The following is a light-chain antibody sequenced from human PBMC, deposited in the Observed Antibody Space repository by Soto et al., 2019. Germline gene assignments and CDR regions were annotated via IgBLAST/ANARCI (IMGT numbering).Light chain of an antibody. CDR2: AAS. CDR3: QQPNSSPLT. Sequence: DIQMTQSPSSVSASVGDRVTITCRASQGISSWLAWYQQKPGKAPKLLIYAASSLQSGVPSRFSGSESGTPFTVTLTSPQPEDFATYYRQQPNSSPLTFGGGTKVEIQ. J-gene: IGKJ4*01. V-gene: IGKV1D-12*01. CDR1: QGISSW.